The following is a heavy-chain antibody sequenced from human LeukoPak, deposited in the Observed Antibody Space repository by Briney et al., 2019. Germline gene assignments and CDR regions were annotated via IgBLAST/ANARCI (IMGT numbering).Heavy chain of an antibody. D-gene: IGHD6-13*01. V-gene: IGHV3-21*01. CDR1: GFTFSSYS. CDR2: ISSSSSYI. CDR3: ARRIAAAASDAFDI. J-gene: IGHJ3*02. Sequence: GGSLRLSCAASGFTFSSYSMNWVRQAPGKGLEWVSSISSSSSYIYYADSVKGRFTISRDNAKNSLYLQMDSLRAEDTAVFYCARRIAAAASDAFDIWGQGTMVTVSS.